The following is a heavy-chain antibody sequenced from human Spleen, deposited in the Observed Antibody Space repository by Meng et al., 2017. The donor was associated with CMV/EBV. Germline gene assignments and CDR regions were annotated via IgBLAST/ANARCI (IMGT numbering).Heavy chain of an antibody. Sequence: VQLEQCGAGLLKHSETLSLTRAVYGGAFSGYYWSWIRQPPGKGLEWIGEINHSGSTNYNPSLKSRVTISVDTSKNQFSLKLSSVTAADTAVYYCARTAGYYGSGSYWGYWGQGTLVTVSS. CDR3: ARTAGYYGSGSYWGY. V-gene: IGHV4-34*01. CDR2: INHSGST. J-gene: IGHJ4*02. CDR1: GGAFSGYY. D-gene: IGHD3-10*01.